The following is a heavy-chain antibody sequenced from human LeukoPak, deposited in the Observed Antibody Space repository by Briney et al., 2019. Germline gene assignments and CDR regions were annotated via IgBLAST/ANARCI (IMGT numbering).Heavy chain of an antibody. CDR2: IRPDGSEK. V-gene: IGHV3-7*01. Sequence: GGSLRLSCEASGFTFNIHCMNWVRQAPGKGLEWLANIRPDGSEKVYVDSVRGRFTISRDNTKNSVYLQMNNLRSEDSAVYYCSGRSGLSSIYWLQGIRVTVSS. CDR3: SGRSGLSSIY. CDR1: GFTFNIHC. D-gene: IGHD2-2*01. J-gene: IGHJ4*02.